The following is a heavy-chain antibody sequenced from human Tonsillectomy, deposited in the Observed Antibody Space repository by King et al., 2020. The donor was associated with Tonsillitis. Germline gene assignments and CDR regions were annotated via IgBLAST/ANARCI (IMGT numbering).Heavy chain of an antibody. CDR1: GFTFSSYS. CDR3: ARVKRFLEWLSLRPTFGGMDV. CDR2: ISSSSSYI. V-gene: IGHV3-21*02. J-gene: IGHJ6*04. D-gene: IGHD3-3*01. Sequence: LVESGGGLVKPGGSLRLSCAASGFTFSSYSMNWVRQAPGKGLEWVSSISSSSSYIYYADSVKGRFTSSRDNAKNSLYLQMNSLRAEDTAVYYCARVKRFLEWLSLRPTFGGMDVWGEGTTVTVSS.